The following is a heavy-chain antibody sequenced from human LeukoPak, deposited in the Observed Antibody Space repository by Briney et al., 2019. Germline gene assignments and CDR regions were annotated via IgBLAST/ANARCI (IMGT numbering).Heavy chain of an antibody. V-gene: IGHV3-21*04. CDR2: ISSSGSYV. CDR3: AKEGNYGDYFDY. J-gene: IGHJ4*02. D-gene: IGHD4-17*01. CDR1: KLTFSSYH. Sequence: GESLRLSCTASKLTFSSYHMHWVRQAPGKGLEWVSSISSSGSYVHYIDSVKGRFTISRDNSKNTLYLQMNSLRAEDTAVYYCAKEGNYGDYFDYWGQGTLVTVSS.